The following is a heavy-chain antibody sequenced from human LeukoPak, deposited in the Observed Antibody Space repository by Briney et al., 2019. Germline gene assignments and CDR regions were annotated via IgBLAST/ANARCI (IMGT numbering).Heavy chain of an antibody. V-gene: IGHV4-59*01. CDR1: GGSISTYY. CDR3: ARGGYYGSGNDFRFDP. D-gene: IGHD3-10*01. J-gene: IGHJ5*02. CDR2: IYYSGST. Sequence: SETLSLTCTVSGGSISTYYWSWIRQPPGKGLEWIGYIYYSGSTNYNPSLKSRVTISVDTSKNQFSLKLSPVTAADTGVYYCARGGYYGSGNDFRFDPWGQGTLVTVSS.